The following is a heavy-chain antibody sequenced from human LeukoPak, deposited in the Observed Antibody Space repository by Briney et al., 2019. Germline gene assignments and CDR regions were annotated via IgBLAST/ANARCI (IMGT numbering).Heavy chain of an antibody. V-gene: IGHV3-48*01. CDR2: IRSNSGTI. CDR1: GFTFSSYS. J-gene: IGHJ4*02. CDR3: ARGPSTLFDY. Sequence: GGSLRLSCAASGFTFSSYSMNWVRQAPGKGLEWLSYIRSNSGTIYYADSVKGRFTISRDNAKNSLYLQMDSLRVEDTAVHYCARGPSTLFDYWGQGTLVTVSS. D-gene: IGHD2/OR15-2a*01.